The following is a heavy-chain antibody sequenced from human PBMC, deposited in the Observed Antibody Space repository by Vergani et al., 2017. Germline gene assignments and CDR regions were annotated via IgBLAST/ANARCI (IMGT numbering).Heavy chain of an antibody. Sequence: QLQLQESGSGLVKPSQTLSLPCAVSGDSITNGGFSWNWIRQPPVKGPEWIGYIFPRGNFNYNPSLKNRVSISLYKSKYQFSLWVNSVTAADTAVYFCARASLRALVGYYYYMDVWGKGKTVVVSS. V-gene: IGHV4-30-2*01. CDR3: ARASLRALVGYYYYMDV. D-gene: IGHD3-16*02. J-gene: IGHJ6*03. CDR1: GDSITNGGFS. CDR2: IFPRGNF.